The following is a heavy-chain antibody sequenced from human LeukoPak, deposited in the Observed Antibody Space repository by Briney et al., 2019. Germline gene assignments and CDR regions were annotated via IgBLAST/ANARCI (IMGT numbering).Heavy chain of an antibody. CDR3: ARDHLRVFDY. CDR2: IYYSGST. CDR1: GGSISSSSYY. D-gene: IGHD4-17*01. V-gene: IGHV4-39*07. Sequence: PSETLSLTCTVSGGSISSSSYYWGWIRQPPGKGLEWIGSIYYSGSTYYNPSLKSRVTISVDTSKNQFSLKLSSVTAADTAVYYCARDHLRVFDYWGQGTLVTVSS. J-gene: IGHJ4*02.